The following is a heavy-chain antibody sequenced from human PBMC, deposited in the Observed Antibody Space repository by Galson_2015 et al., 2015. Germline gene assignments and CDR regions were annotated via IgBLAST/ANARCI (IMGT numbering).Heavy chain of an antibody. CDR2: INGDGSST. CDR1: GFTYSSYW. J-gene: IGHJ4*01. D-gene: IGHD3-16*01. CDR3: VREPPFELWLFDY. Sequence: SLRLSCAASGFTYSSYWMHWVRQAPGKGLVWVARINGDGSSTNYADSVKGRFTISRDNAKNTLHLQMNSLRAEDTAVYYCVREPPFELWLFDYWGQGTLVTVSS. V-gene: IGHV3-74*01.